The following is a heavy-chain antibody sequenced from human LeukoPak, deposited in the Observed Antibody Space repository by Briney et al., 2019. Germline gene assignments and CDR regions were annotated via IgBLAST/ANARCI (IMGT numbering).Heavy chain of an antibody. CDR1: GFTFSSYG. CDR2: IWYDGSNK. Sequence: GGSLRLSCAASGFTFSSYGMHWVRQAPGKGLEWVAVIWYDGSNKYYADSVKGRFTISRDNSKNTLFLQMNSLRAEDTAVYFCARDGGSTGWAEYWGQGTLVTVSS. V-gene: IGHV3-33*01. CDR3: ARDGGSTGWAEY. J-gene: IGHJ4*02. D-gene: IGHD6-19*01.